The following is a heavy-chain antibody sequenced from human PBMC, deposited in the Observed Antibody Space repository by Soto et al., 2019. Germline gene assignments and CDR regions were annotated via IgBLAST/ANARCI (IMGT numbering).Heavy chain of an antibody. CDR1: GGSISSYY. Sequence: SETLSLTCTVSGGSISSYYWSWIRQPPGKGLEWIGYIYYSGSTNYNPSLKSRVTISVDTSKNQFSLKLSSVTAADTAVYYCAREMSYYGMDVWGQGTTVTVSS. J-gene: IGHJ6*02. CDR3: AREMSYYGMDV. V-gene: IGHV4-59*01. CDR2: IYYSGST.